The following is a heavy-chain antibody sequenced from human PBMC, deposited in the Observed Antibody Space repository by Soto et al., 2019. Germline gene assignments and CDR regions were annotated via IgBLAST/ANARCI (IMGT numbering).Heavy chain of an antibody. Sequence: SETLSLTCTVSGGSISTTGYYWGWIRQPPGKGLEWIGNIYYTGTTYYNPSLKSRVTISVDTSNNHFSLRLSAVPAADTAVFYCASLPHSYETTVYYDSWGQGGLVT. CDR3: ASLPHSYETTVYYDS. V-gene: IGHV4-39*01. J-gene: IGHJ4*02. CDR2: IYYTGTT. D-gene: IGHD3-22*01. CDR1: GGSISTTGYY.